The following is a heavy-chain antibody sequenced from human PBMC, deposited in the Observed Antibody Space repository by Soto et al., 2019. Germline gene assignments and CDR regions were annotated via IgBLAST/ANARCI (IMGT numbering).Heavy chain of an antibody. Sequence: SLRLSCAASGLSFTSXXXNGVRQAPGKGLEWLAIISYDGRNRYYADSVKGRFTISRDNSKNTLFLQMNGLTAADSAVYYCAKDRPQLGGFDYWGQGTLVTVSS. CDR1: GLSFTSXX. V-gene: IGHV3-30*18. J-gene: IGHJ4*02. CDR2: ISYDGRNR. CDR3: AKDRPQLGGFDY. D-gene: IGHD1-26*01.